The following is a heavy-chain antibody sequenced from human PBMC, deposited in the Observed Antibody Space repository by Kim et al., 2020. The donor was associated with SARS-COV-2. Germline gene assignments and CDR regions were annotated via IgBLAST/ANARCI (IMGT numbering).Heavy chain of an antibody. D-gene: IGHD6-13*01. J-gene: IGHJ4*02. CDR3: VKPIAAAGKVNGFDY. Sequence: DSVKGRFTISRDNSNNTLYLQMSSLRAEDTAVYYCVKPIAAAGKVNGFDYWGQGTLVTVSS. V-gene: IGHV3-64D*09.